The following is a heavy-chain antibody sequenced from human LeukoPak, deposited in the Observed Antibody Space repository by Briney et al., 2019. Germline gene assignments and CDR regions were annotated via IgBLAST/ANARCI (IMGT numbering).Heavy chain of an antibody. Sequence: SETLSLTCTVSGGSISSYYWSWIRQPPGKGLEWIGYIYYSGSTNYNPSLKSRVTISVDTSKNQFSLKLSSVTAADTAVYYCARTKRVSPPRSSGSYYYMDVWGKGTTVTVSS. J-gene: IGHJ6*03. CDR2: IYYSGST. CDR1: GGSISSYY. V-gene: IGHV4-59*08. CDR3: ARTKRVSPPRSSGSYYYMDV. D-gene: IGHD6-19*01.